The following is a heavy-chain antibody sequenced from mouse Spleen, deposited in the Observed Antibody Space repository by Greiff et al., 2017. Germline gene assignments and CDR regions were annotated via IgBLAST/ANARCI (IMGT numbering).Heavy chain of an antibody. CDR2: IFPGDGST. J-gene: IGHJ3*01. V-gene: IGHV1-85*01. CDR3: ARRPSTMITTGFAY. D-gene: IGHD2-4*01. CDR1: GYTFTSYD. Sequence: SGAELVKPGASVKLSCKASGYTFTSYDLNWVRQRPEQGLEWIGWIFPGDGSTKYNEKFKGKATLTTDKSSSTAYMQLSRLTSEDSAVYFCARRPSTMITTGFAYWGQGTLVTVSA.